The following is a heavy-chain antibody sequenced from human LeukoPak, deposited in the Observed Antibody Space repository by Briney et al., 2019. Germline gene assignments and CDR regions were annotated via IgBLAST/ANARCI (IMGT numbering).Heavy chain of an antibody. CDR3: ARIRGGSSTWTRDAFDI. CDR1: GFSLSTSGMC. D-gene: IGHD1-26*01. CDR2: IDWDDDK. J-gene: IGHJ3*02. Sequence: SGPALVKPTQTLTPTCTFSGFSLSTSGMCVSWIRQPPGKALEWLARIDWDDDKYYSTSLKTRLTISKDTSKNQVVLTMTNMDPVDTATYYCARIRGGSSTWTRDAFDIWGQGTMVTVSS. V-gene: IGHV2-70*11.